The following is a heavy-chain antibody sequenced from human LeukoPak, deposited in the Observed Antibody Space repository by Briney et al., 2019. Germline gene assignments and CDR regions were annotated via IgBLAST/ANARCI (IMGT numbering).Heavy chain of an antibody. CDR2: IYYSGST. D-gene: IGHD2-2*01. CDR3: AGLKCISTTCPSRYVMDV. CDR1: GGSISSYY. Sequence: SETLSLTCSVSGGSISSYYWSWIRQPPGKGLEYLGYIYYSGSTNYNPSLKSRVTISVDTSKDQFSLNLTSVTAADTAVYYCAGLKCISTTCPSRYVMDVWGQGTTVTVSS. J-gene: IGHJ6*02. V-gene: IGHV4-59*03.